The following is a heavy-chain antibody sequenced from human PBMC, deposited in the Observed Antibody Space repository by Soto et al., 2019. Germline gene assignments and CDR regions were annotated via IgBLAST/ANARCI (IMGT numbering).Heavy chain of an antibody. J-gene: IGHJ4*02. V-gene: IGHV3-30*18. CDR3: AKDTSATYYDILANVPIDY. Sequence: GGSLRLSCAASGFTFSSYGMHWVRQAPGKGLEWVAVISYDGSNKYYADSVKGRFTISRDNSKNTLYLQMNSLRAEDTAVYYCAKDTSATYYDILANVPIDYWGQGTLVTVSS. D-gene: IGHD3-9*01. CDR2: ISYDGSNK. CDR1: GFTFSSYG.